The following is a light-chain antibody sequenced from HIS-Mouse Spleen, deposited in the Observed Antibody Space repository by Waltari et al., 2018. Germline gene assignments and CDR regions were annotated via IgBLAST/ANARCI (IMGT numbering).Light chain of an antibody. CDR2: KAS. CDR3: YSAADNSGV. CDR1: VLAKNY. Sequence: SYELTQPSSVSVSPGQTARITCSGDVLAKNYARWFQQKPGQAPGLVIYKASERPSGIPERFSGSSSGTTVTLTISGAQVEDEADYYCYSAADNSGVFGGGTKLTVL. J-gene: IGLJ2*01. V-gene: IGLV3-27*01.